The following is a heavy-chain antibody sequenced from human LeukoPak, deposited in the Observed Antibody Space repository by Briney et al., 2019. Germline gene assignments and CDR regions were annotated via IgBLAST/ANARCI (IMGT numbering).Heavy chain of an antibody. D-gene: IGHD6-19*01. CDR2: ISAYNGNT. J-gene: IGHJ4*02. CDR1: GYTFTSYG. V-gene: IGHV1-18*01. Sequence: ASVKVSCKASGYTFTSYGITWVRQAPGQGLEWMGWISAYNGNTNYAQKLQGRVTMTTDTSTSTAYMELRSLRSDDTAVYYCARQAVAEVYFDYWGQGTLVTVSS. CDR3: ARQAVAEVYFDY.